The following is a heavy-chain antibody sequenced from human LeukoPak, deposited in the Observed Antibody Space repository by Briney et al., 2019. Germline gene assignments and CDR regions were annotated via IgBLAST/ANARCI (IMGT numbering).Heavy chain of an antibody. Sequence: SETLSLTCAVYGGSFSDYYWTWIRQPPGKGLEWIGEINHSGSTNYNPSLKSRVTLSADTSKNQFSLKLNSVTAADTAVYYCARVHDSSGYYLAYWGQGTLVTVSS. CDR1: GGSFSDYY. D-gene: IGHD3-22*01. CDR2: INHSGST. CDR3: ARVHDSSGYYLAY. V-gene: IGHV4-34*01. J-gene: IGHJ4*02.